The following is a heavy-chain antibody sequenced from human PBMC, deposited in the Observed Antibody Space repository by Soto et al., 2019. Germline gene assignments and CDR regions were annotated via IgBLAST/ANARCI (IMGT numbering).Heavy chain of an antibody. CDR3: TRGPFQEGFGELEYYYGMDV. Sequence: XGSLILSCSASGFTFSGSAMHWVRQASGKGLEWVGRIRSKANSYATAYAASVKGRLTISRDDSKNTAYLQMNSPKTEDTAVYYCTRGPFQEGFGELEYYYGMDVWGQGTTVTVSS. CDR1: GFTFSGSA. CDR2: IRSKANSYAT. J-gene: IGHJ6*02. V-gene: IGHV3-73*01. D-gene: IGHD3-10*01.